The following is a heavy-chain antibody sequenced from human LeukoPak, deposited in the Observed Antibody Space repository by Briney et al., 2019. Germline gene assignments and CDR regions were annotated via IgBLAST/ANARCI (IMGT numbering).Heavy chain of an antibody. D-gene: IGHD3-9*01. V-gene: IGHV3-30-3*01. CDR1: GFTFSSYA. CDR2: ISYDGSNK. CDR3: ARDSLRYFDWLPGDFDY. J-gene: IGHJ4*02. Sequence: GGSLRLSCAASGFTFSSYAMHWVRQAPGKGLEWVAVISYDGSNKYYADSVKGRFTISRDNSKNTLYLQMNSLRAEDTAVYYCARDSLRYFDWLPGDFDYWGQGTLVTVSS.